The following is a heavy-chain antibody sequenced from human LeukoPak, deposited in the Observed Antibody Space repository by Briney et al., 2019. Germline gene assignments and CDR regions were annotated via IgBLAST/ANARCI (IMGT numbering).Heavy chain of an antibody. CDR1: GYTFTGYY. Sequence: ASVKVSCKASGYTFTGYYMHWVRQAPGQGLEWMGWINPNSGGTNYAQKFQGRVTMTRDTSISTAYMELSRLRSDDTAVYYCARDPLIITGTLYYMDVWGKGTTVTVSS. CDR2: INPNSGGT. J-gene: IGHJ6*03. CDR3: ARDPLIITGTLYYMDV. D-gene: IGHD1-20*01. V-gene: IGHV1-2*02.